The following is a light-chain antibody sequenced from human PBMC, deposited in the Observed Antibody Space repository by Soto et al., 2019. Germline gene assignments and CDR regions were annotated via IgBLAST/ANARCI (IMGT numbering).Light chain of an antibody. CDR1: SSDVGGYNY. CDR3: SSYTIRSTLV. CDR2: DVS. Sequence: QSALTQPASVSGSPGQSITISCTGTSSDVGGYNYVSWYQQHPGKAPKLMIYDVSDRPSGVSSRFSGSKSGNTASLTISGLQAEDEADYYCSSYTIRSTLVFGGGTKVTVL. V-gene: IGLV2-14*01. J-gene: IGLJ2*01.